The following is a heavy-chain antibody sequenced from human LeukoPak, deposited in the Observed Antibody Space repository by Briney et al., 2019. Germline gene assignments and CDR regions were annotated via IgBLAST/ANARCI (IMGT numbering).Heavy chain of an antibody. CDR3: ARRYYDSSGYYYDNWFDP. J-gene: IGHJ5*02. V-gene: IGHV1-8*01. CDR1: GYTFTSYD. CDR2: MNPNSGNT. D-gene: IGHD3-22*01. Sequence: ASVKVSCKASGYTFTSYDINWVRQATGQGLEWMGWMNPNSGNTGYAQKFQGRVTMTRNTSISTAYMELSSLGSEDTAVYYCARRYYDSSGYYYDNWFDPWGQGTLVTVSS.